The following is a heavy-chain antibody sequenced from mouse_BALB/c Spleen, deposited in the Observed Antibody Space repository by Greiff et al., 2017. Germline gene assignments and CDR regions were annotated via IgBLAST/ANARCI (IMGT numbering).Heavy chain of an antibody. CDR1: GYSFTSDYA. CDR2: INYSGST. J-gene: IGHJ4*01. V-gene: IGHV3-2*02. CDR3: ARISDIYVCPYAMDY. D-gene: IGHD1-1*01. Sequence: DVQLLQSGPGLVKPSQSLSLSCTVSGYSFTSDYACNWNRQLPGNQLEWMGYINYSGSTSYNPALKSQNSITRDTSTNQFYLQLNSVTTEDTATYYYARISDIYVCPYAMDYWGQGTSVTVSS.